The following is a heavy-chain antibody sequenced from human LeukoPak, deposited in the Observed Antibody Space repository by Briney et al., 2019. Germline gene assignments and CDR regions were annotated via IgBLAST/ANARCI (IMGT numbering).Heavy chain of an antibody. D-gene: IGHD2-15*01. CDR1: GFTFSSYA. J-gene: IGHJ5*02. CDR3: AKDQEDIVVVVAATQSFDP. Sequence: GGSLRLSCAASGFTFSSYAMSWVRQAPGKGLEWVSAISGSGGSTYYADSVKGRFTISRDNSKNTLYLQMNSLRAEDTAVYYCAKDQEDIVVVVAATQSFDPWGQGTLVTVSS. V-gene: IGHV3-23*01. CDR2: ISGSGGST.